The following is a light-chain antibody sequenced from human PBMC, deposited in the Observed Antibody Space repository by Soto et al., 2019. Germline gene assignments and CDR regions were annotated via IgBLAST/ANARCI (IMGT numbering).Light chain of an antibody. J-gene: IGKJ4*01. Sequence: EIVLTQSPGTLSLSPGERATLSCRASQSVTSSYFAWYQQKPGQAPRLLIYGASSRATGIPDRFSGSGSGTDFTLTISRLEPEDFSIYYCQQYGNSLTFGGWTKVEIK. CDR2: GAS. CDR1: QSVTSSY. V-gene: IGKV3-20*01. CDR3: QQYGNSLT.